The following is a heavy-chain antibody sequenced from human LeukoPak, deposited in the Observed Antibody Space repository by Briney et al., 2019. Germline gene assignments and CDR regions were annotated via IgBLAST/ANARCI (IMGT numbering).Heavy chain of an antibody. CDR2: MNPNSGNT. V-gene: IGHV1-8*01. D-gene: IGHD6-19*01. J-gene: IGHJ6*02. CDR3: ARTEQWLVPLYYYYGMDV. Sequence: ASVKVSCKASGYTFTSYDINWMRQATGQGLEWMGWMNPNSGNTGYAQKFQGRVTMTRNTSISTAYMELSSLRSEDTAVYYCARTEQWLVPLYYYYGMDVWGQGTTVTVSS. CDR1: GYTFTSYD.